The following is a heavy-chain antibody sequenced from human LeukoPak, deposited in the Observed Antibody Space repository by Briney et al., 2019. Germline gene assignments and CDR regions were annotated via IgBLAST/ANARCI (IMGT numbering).Heavy chain of an antibody. CDR1: GGSISIYY. V-gene: IGHV4-59*01. CDR3: ARVDLFYYGSGSYDRWYFDL. J-gene: IGHJ2*01. Sequence: SETLSLTCTVSGGSISIYYWSWIRQPPGKGLEWIGYIYYSGSTNYNPSLKSRVTISVDTSKNQFSLKLSSVTAADTAVYYCARVDLFYYGSGSYDRWYFDLWGRGTLVTVSS. CDR2: IYYSGST. D-gene: IGHD3-10*01.